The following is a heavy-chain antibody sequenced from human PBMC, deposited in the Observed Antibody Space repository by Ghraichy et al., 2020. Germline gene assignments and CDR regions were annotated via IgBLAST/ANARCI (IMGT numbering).Heavy chain of an antibody. CDR2: ISTTSGFT. CDR3: ARDLSPRL. Sequence: GGSLRLSCAASGFTFSDYYMSWIRQAPGKGLEWVSYISTTSGFTKYADSVKGRFTISRDNAKNSLYLQMNSLRSDDTAVYYCARDLSPRLWGQGTLVTVSS. V-gene: IGHV3-11*06. D-gene: IGHD5-12*01. J-gene: IGHJ4*02. CDR1: GFTFSDYY.